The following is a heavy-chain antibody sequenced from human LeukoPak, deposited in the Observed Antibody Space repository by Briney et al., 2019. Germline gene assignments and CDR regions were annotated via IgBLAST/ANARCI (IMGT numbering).Heavy chain of an antibody. CDR3: AKGGYCSSSSCYYGWFEP. J-gene: IGHJ5*02. CDR2: IYRGGAT. V-gene: IGHV3-66*01. D-gene: IGHD2-2*01. Sequence: GGSLRLSCAASGFTVSSNYMSWVRQAPGKGLEWVSVIYRGGATYYADSVKDRFTISRDNSKNTFYLQMNSLRAEDTAAYYCAKGGYCSSSSCYYGWFEPWGQGTLVTVSS. CDR1: GFTVSSNY.